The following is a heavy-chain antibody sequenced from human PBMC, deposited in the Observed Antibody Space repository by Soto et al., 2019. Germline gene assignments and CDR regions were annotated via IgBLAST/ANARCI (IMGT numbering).Heavy chain of an antibody. CDR3: ARMESFGSLNWFDP. Sequence: ASVKVSCKTSGYTFTNNDVSWVRQATGQGLEWMGWMNPGSGDTGYAQKFQGRVTMTRDISIATAYMELNSLASEDTAIYYCARMESFGSLNWFDPWGQGTLVTVSS. J-gene: IGHJ5*02. CDR2: MNPGSGDT. V-gene: IGHV1-8*02. D-gene: IGHD5-18*01. CDR1: GYTFTNND.